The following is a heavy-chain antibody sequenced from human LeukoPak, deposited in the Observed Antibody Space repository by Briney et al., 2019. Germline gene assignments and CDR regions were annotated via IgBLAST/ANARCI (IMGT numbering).Heavy chain of an antibody. Sequence: SETLSLTCAVYGGSFSGYYWSWIRQPPGRGLEWIGEINHSGSTNYNPSLKSQVTISVDTSKNQFSLKLSSVTAADTAVYYCARGGGGLWFGERERLDYWGQGTLVTVSS. CDR3: ARGGGGLWFGERERLDY. J-gene: IGHJ4*02. CDR1: GGSFSGYY. D-gene: IGHD3-10*01. CDR2: INHSGST. V-gene: IGHV4-34*01.